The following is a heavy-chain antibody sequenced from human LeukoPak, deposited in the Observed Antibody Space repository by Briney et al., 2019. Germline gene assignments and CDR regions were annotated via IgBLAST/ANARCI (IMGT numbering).Heavy chain of an antibody. CDR1: GFTFSSYS. J-gene: IGHJ6*03. Sequence: GGSLRLSCAASGFTFSSYSMNWVRQAPGKGLEWVSSISSSSSYIYYADSVKGRFTISRDNAKNSLYLQMNSLRAEDTAVYYCAGHTLTYYYYMDVWGKGTTVTISS. D-gene: IGHD5-18*01. V-gene: IGHV3-21*01. CDR2: ISSSSSYI. CDR3: AGHTLTYYYYMDV.